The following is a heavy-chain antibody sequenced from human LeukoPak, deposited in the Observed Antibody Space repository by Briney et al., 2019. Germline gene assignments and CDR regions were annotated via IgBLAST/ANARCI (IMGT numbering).Heavy chain of an antibody. Sequence: GGSLRLSCAASGFTFSSYGMHWVRQAPGKGLEWVAVIWYDGSNKYYADSVKGRFTISRDNSENTLYLQMNSLRAEDTAVYYCAKGGTSKQWLVGGAFDIWGQGTMVTVSS. CDR2: IWYDGSNK. CDR3: AKGGTSKQWLVGGAFDI. J-gene: IGHJ3*02. CDR1: GFTFSSYG. D-gene: IGHD6-19*01. V-gene: IGHV3-33*06.